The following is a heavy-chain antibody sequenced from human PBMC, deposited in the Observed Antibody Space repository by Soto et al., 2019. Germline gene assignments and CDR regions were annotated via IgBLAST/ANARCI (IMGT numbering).Heavy chain of an antibody. Sequence: NPSETLSLTCTVSGGSVSSGSYYWSWIRQPPGKGLEWIGYIYYSGSTNYNPSLKSRVTISVDTSKNQFSLKLSSVTAADTAVYYCARDPGYSYGYPYYYGMDVWGQGTTVTVSS. CDR2: IYYSGST. CDR3: ARDPGYSYGYPYYYGMDV. J-gene: IGHJ6*02. CDR1: GGSVSSGSYY. D-gene: IGHD5-18*01. V-gene: IGHV4-61*01.